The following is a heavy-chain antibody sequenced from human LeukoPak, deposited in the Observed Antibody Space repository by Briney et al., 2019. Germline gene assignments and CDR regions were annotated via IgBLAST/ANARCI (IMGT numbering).Heavy chain of an antibody. CDR1: GGSIISGDYY. CDR3: ARLGSGWYSDY. J-gene: IGHJ4*02. Sequence: PSQTLSLTCTVSGGSIISGDYYWSWIRQPPGKGLEWIGYIYYSGSTYYNPSLKSRVTISVDTSKNQFSLQLSSVTAADTAVYYCARLGSGWYSDYWGQGTLVTVSS. V-gene: IGHV4-30-4*08. CDR2: IYYSGST. D-gene: IGHD6-13*01.